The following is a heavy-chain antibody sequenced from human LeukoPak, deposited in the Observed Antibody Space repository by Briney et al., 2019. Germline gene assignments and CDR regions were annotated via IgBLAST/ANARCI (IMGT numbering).Heavy chain of an antibody. CDR3: TRVPGSGSYPFDY. J-gene: IGHJ4*02. D-gene: IGHD1-26*01. CDR2: IRSKAYGGTT. V-gene: IGHV3-49*04. Sequence: GGSLRLSCTASGFTFGDYAMSWVRQAPGKGLEWVGFIRSKAYGGTTEYAASVKGRFTISRDDSKSIAYLQMNSLKTEDTAVYYCTRVPGSGSYPFDYWGQGTLVTVSS. CDR1: GFTFGDYA.